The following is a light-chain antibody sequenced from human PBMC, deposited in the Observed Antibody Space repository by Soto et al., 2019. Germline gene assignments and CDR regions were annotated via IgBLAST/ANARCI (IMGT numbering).Light chain of an antibody. J-gene: IGKJ4*01. V-gene: IGKV4-1*01. CDR2: WAS. Sequence: DIVMTQSPDSLAVSLGERATINCKSSQSVLYSSNNKNYLALYQQKPGQPPKLLIDWASTRESGVPDRFSGSGSGTDFTLTISSLQAEDVAVYYCQQYYSTPPTFGGGTKVEIK. CDR1: QSVLYSSNNKNY. CDR3: QQYYSTPPT.